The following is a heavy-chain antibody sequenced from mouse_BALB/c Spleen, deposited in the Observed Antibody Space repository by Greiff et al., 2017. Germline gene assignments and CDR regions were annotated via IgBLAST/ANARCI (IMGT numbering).Heavy chain of an antibody. CDR2: IDPANGNT. D-gene: IGHD2-4*01. CDR3: ARITFAY. V-gene: IGHV14-3*02. CDR1: GFNIKDTY. Sequence: VHVKQSGAELVKPGASVKLSCTASGFNIKDTYMHWVKQRPEQGLEWIGRIDPANGNTKYDPKFQGKATITADTSSNTAYLQLSSLTSEDTAVYYCARITFAYWGQGTLVTVSA. J-gene: IGHJ3*01.